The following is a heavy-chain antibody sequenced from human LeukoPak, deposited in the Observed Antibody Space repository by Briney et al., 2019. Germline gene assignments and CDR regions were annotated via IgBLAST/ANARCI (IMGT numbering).Heavy chain of an antibody. CDR3: ARVRVAGTNYMDV. CDR2: IYTSGST. J-gene: IGHJ6*03. V-gene: IGHV4-61*02. D-gene: IGHD6-19*01. Sequence: SETLSLTCTVSGGSISRGSYYWSWIRQPAGKGLEWIGRIYTSGSTNYNPSLKSRVTISVDTSKNQFSLKLSSVTAADTAVYYCARVRVAGTNYMDVWGKGTTVTVSS. CDR1: GGSISRGSYY.